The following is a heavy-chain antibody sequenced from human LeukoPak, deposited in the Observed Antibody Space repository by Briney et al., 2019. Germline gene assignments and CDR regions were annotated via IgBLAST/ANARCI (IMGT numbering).Heavy chain of an antibody. CDR3: ARELKAAAGTGAFDI. D-gene: IGHD6-13*01. CDR2: ISSSSSYI. J-gene: IGHJ3*02. Sequence: PGGSLRLSCAASGFTSSSYSMNWVRQAPGKGLEWVSSISSSSSYIYYADSVKGRFTNSRDNAKNSLYLQMNSLRAEDTAVYYCARELKAAAGTGAFDIWGQGTVVTVSS. CDR1: GFTSSSYS. V-gene: IGHV3-21*01.